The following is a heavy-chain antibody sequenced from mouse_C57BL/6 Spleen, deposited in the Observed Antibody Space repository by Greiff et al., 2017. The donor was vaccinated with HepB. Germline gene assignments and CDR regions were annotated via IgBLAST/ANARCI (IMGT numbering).Heavy chain of an antibody. CDR2: ILPGSGST. D-gene: IGHD1-2*01. CDR3: VSLITTGVSFYAMDY. V-gene: IGHV1-9*01. J-gene: IGHJ4*01. CDR1: GYTFTGYW. Sequence: QVQLQQSGAELMKPGASVKLSCKATGYTFTGYWIEWVKQRPGHGLEWIGEILPGSGSTNYNEKFKGKATFTADTSSNTAYMQLSSLTTEDSAIYYCVSLITTGVSFYAMDYWGQGTSVTVSS.